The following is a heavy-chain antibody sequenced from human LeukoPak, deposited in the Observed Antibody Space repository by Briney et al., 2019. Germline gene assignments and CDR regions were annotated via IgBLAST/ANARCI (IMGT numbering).Heavy chain of an antibody. D-gene: IGHD6-13*01. CDR3: ARRPVRGSSWYNWFDP. Sequence: SETLSLTCAVYGGSFSGYYWSWIRQPPGKGLEWIGEINHSGSTNYNPSLKSRVTISVDTSKNQFSLKLSSVTAADTAVYYCARRPVRGSSWYNWFDPWGQGTLVTVSS. CDR1: GGSFSGYY. J-gene: IGHJ5*02. CDR2: INHSGST. V-gene: IGHV4-34*01.